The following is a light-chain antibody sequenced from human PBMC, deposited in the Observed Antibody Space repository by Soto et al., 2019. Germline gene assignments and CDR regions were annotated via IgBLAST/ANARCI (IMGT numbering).Light chain of an antibody. CDR3: AAWDDSLNGWV. Sequence: QSVLTQPPSASGTPGQRVTISCSGSSSNIGSNTVNWYQQLPGTAPKLLIYSNNQRPSGVPDRFSGSKSGTSASLAISGRQSEDEGDYYCAAWDDSLNGWVFGGGTKLTVL. J-gene: IGLJ3*02. CDR1: SSNIGSNT. V-gene: IGLV1-44*01. CDR2: SNN.